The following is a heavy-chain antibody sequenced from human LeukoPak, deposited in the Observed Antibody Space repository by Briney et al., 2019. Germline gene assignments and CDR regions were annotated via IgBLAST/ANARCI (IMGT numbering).Heavy chain of an antibody. Sequence: GASVKVSCKASGYTFTHYYMHWVRQAPGQGLEWMGWINPNSGGTNCAQKFQDRVTMTRDTSISTAYMELSRLRSDDTAVYYCARDLEVRGVLYYFDYWGQGTLVTVSS. J-gene: IGHJ4*02. D-gene: IGHD3-10*01. CDR3: ARDLEVRGVLYYFDY. CDR1: GYTFTHYY. CDR2: INPNSGGT. V-gene: IGHV1-2*02.